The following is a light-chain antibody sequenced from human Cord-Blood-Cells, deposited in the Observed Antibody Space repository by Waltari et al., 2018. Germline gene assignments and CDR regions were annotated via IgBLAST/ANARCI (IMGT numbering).Light chain of an antibody. V-gene: IGLV2-14*01. CDR3: SSYTRSSTLV. J-gene: IGLJ3*02. CDR1: SSDVGGYNY. CDR2: DVI. Sequence: QSALTQPASVSGSPGQSITISCTGTSSDVGGYNYVSWYQQHPGKAPKLMIYDVIKRPSGVSNRFSGSKSGNTASLTISGLQAEDEADYYCSSYTRSSTLVFGGGTKLTVL.